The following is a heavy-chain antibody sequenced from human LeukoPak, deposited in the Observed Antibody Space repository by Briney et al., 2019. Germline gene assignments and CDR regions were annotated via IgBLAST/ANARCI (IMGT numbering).Heavy chain of an antibody. CDR2: IYSGGST. J-gene: IGHJ4*02. CDR3: ARDQGVGSSWYLGFDY. CDR1: GFTVSSNY. D-gene: IGHD6-13*01. V-gene: IGHV3-53*01. Sequence: GGSLRLSCAASGFTVSSNYMSWVRQAPGKGLEWVSVIYSGGSTYYADSVKGRFTISRDNSKNTLYLQMNSLRADDTAVYYCARDQGVGSSWYLGFDYWGQGTLVTVSS.